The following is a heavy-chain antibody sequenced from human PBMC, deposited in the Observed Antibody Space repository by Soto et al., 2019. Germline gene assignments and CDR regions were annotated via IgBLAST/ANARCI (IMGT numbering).Heavy chain of an antibody. CDR2: ISSSRSYI. CDR1: GFTFSSYS. D-gene: IGHD2-15*01. Sequence: EVQLVESGGGLVKHGGSLSLSCAASGFTFSSYSMNWVRQAPGKGLEWVSSISSSRSYIYYADSVKGRFTISSDNAKNSLYLQMNSLRAEDTAVYYCARQEVVTYYYYYGMDVWGQGTTVTVSS. CDR3: ARQEVVTYYYYYGMDV. J-gene: IGHJ6*02. V-gene: IGHV3-21*01.